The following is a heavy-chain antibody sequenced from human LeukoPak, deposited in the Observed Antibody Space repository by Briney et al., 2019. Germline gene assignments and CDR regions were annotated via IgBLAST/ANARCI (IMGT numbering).Heavy chain of an antibody. CDR1: GFTFSSYE. CDR2: ISSSGSTI. Sequence: GGTLRLSCAASGFTFSSYEMNWVRQAPGKGLEWVSYISSSGSTIYYADSVKGRFTISRDNAKNSLCLQMNSLRAEDTAVYYCAELGITMIGGVWGKGTTITISS. CDR3: AELGITMIGGV. D-gene: IGHD3-10*02. J-gene: IGHJ6*04. V-gene: IGHV3-48*03.